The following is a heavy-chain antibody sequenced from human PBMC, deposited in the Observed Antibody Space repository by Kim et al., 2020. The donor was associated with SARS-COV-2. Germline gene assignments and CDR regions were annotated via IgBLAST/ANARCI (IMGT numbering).Heavy chain of an antibody. D-gene: IGHD6-19*01. CDR2: ST. Sequence: STHYNPSLTSRVTMSADTTRNQFSLKLSSVTAADTAVYYCARVDSGWYHYWGQGTLVTVSS. V-gene: IGHV4-4*07. CDR3: ARVDSGWYHY. J-gene: IGHJ4*02.